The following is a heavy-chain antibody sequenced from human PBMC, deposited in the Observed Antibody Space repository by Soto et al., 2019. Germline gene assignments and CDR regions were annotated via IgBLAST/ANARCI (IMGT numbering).Heavy chain of an antibody. V-gene: IGHV3-23*01. J-gene: IGHJ4*02. CDR1: GFTFSSYA. CDR3: AKGPVQSCYYDSSGYYYGLDY. D-gene: IGHD3-22*01. Sequence: PGGSLRLSCAASGFTFSSYAMSWVRQAPGKGLEWVSAISGSGGSTYYADSVKGRFTISRDNSKNTLYLQMNSLRAEDTAVYYCAKGPVQSCYYDSSGYYYGLDYWGQGTLVTVSS. CDR2: ISGSGGST.